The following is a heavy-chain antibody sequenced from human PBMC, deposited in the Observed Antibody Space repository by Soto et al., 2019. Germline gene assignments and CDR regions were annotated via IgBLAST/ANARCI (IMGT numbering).Heavy chain of an antibody. CDR3: ARDRLFDSNTYYYNYGMDV. D-gene: IGHD3-22*01. CDR1: GFTFSSYS. V-gene: IGHV3-48*02. J-gene: IGHJ6*02. Sequence: GGSLRLSCAASGFTFSSYSMNWVRQAPGKGLEWVSYISSSSSTIYYADSVKGRFTISRDNAKNSLYLQMNSLRDEDTAVYYCARDRLFDSNTYYYNYGMDVWGQGTTVTVSS. CDR2: ISSSSSTI.